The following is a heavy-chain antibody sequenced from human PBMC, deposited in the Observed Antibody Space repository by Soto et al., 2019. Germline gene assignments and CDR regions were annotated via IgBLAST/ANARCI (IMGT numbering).Heavy chain of an antibody. CDR2: IIPIFGTT. CDR3: ARGALSLGHNTGYYYGMDV. Sequence: QVQLVQSGAEVKKPGSSVKVSCKASGGTFSNSAISWVRQAPGQGLEWMAGIIPIFGTTSFAQNFQGRVTITADKPTSTAYMDLNSLTSDDTAMYYCARGALSLGHNTGYYYGMDVWGQGTTVTVSS. CDR1: GGTFSNSA. J-gene: IGHJ6*02. V-gene: IGHV1-69*06. D-gene: IGHD3-16*01.